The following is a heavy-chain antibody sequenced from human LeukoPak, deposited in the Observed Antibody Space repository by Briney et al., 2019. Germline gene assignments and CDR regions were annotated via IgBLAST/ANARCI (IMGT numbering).Heavy chain of an antibody. J-gene: IGHJ5*02. V-gene: IGHV1-2*02. Sequence: ASVKVSCKASGYTFTGYYMHWVRQAPGQGLEWMGWINPNSGGTNYAQKFQGRVTMTRDTSISTAYMELSRLRSDDTAVYYCARELSITGTTSWFDPWGQGTLVTVS. CDR3: ARELSITGTTSWFDP. D-gene: IGHD1-7*01. CDR1: GYTFTGYY. CDR2: INPNSGGT.